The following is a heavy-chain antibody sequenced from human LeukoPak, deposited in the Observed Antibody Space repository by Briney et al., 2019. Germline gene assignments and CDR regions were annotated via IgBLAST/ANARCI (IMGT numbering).Heavy chain of an antibody. J-gene: IGHJ4*02. Sequence: GASVKASCKASGGTFSSYAISWVRQAPGQGLEWMGGIIPIFGTANYAQKFQGRVTITADESTSTAYMELSSLRSEDTAVYYCARSTHYDSSGYYIDYWGQGTLVTVSS. CDR1: GGTFSSYA. CDR3: ARSTHYDSSGYYIDY. V-gene: IGHV1-69*01. CDR2: IIPIFGTA. D-gene: IGHD3-22*01.